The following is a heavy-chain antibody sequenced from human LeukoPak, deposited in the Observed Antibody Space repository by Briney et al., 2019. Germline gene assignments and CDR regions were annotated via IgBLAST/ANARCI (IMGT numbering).Heavy chain of an antibody. CDR1: GYTFTGYY. CDR3: AREVWYDSSGGNWFDP. D-gene: IGHD3-22*01. Sequence: GPSVKVSCKASGYTFTGYYMHWVRQAPGQGLEWMGWINPNSGGTNYAQKFQGRVTMTRDTSISTAYMELSRLRSDDTAVYYCAREVWYDSSGGNWFDPWGQGTLVTVSS. CDR2: INPNSGGT. J-gene: IGHJ5*02. V-gene: IGHV1-2*02.